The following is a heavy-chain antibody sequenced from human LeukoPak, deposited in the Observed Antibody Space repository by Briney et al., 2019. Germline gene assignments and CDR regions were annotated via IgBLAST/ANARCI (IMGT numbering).Heavy chain of an antibody. Sequence: PGGSLRLSCAASGFTFSSYAMSWVRQAPGKGLEWVSGISGSGGSTSYADSVKGRFTISSDNSKNTLFLQMNSLRVEDTAVYYCAKSLTDIVATIRSGADYWGQGTLVFVSS. CDR3: AKSLTDIVATIRSGADY. CDR2: ISGSGGST. V-gene: IGHV3-23*01. CDR1: GFTFSSYA. J-gene: IGHJ4*02. D-gene: IGHD5-12*01.